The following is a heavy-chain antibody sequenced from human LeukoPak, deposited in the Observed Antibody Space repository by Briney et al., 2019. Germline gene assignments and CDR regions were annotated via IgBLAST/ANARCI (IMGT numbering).Heavy chain of an antibody. J-gene: IGHJ4*02. V-gene: IGHV3-30*18. D-gene: IGHD3-22*01. CDR3: AKDLNYYDSPIGY. Sequence: TGGSLRLSCAASGFTFSSYGMHWVRQAPGKGLEWVAVISYDGSNKYYADSVKGRFTISRDNSKNTLYLQMNSLRAEDTAVYYCAKDLNYYDSPIGYWGQGTLVTVSS. CDR2: ISYDGSNK. CDR1: GFTFSSYG.